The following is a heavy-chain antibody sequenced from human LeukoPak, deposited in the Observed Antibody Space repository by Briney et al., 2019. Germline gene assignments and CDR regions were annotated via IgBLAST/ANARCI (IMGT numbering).Heavy chain of an antibody. V-gene: IGHV3-21*04. CDR2: LRGNGDT. D-gene: IGHD5-12*01. J-gene: IGHJ6*03. Sequence: PGGSLTLSCAASGFTFSSYAMSWVREAPARGLEWVSSLRGNGDTFYADSVKGRFTISRDNAKNSLYLQMNSLRAEDTAVYYCAREYSGYGRDYYYMDVWGKETTVTVSS. CDR3: AREYSGYGRDYYYMDV. CDR1: GFTFSSYA.